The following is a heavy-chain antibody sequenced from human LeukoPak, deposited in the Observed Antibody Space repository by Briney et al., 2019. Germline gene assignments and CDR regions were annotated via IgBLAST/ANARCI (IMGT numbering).Heavy chain of an antibody. Sequence: ASVRVSCKASGYTFTHYDINWVRQATGQGLEWMGWMNPNNGNAGYAQKFQDKVTMTRDTSISTAYMELSSLRSEDTAIYYCARGAWYNSAYTALHYFDYWGQGTLVTVSS. D-gene: IGHD6-19*01. J-gene: IGHJ4*02. CDR3: ARGAWYNSAYTALHYFDY. CDR2: MNPNNGNA. CDR1: GYTFTHYD. V-gene: IGHV1-8*01.